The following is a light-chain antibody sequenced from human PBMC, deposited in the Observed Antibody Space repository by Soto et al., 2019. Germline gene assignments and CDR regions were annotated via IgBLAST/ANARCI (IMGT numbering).Light chain of an antibody. CDR3: QQYESTPPT. J-gene: IGKJ2*01. CDR2: WAS. CDR1: QSVLYSSNNKNY. Sequence: DIVMTQSQDSLAVSLGERATINCKSSQSVLYSSNNKNYLDWYQQRPGQPPKLLIYWASTRESGVPDRFSGSGSGTDFTITITSLQAEDLAVYYCQQYESTPPTFGQGTKWEIK. V-gene: IGKV4-1*01.